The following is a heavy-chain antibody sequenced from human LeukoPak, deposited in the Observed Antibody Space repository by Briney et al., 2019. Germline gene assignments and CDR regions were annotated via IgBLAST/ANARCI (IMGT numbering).Heavy chain of an antibody. CDR2: LNPNSGGT. CDR1: GYTFTGYY. CDR3: ARDRALVVPAAIPDY. Sequence: GASVKVSCKASGYTFTGYYMHWVRQAPGQGLEWMGWLNPNSGGTNYAQKFQGRVTMTRDTSISTAYMELSRLRSDDTAVYYCARDRALVVPAAIPDYWGQGTLVTVSS. V-gene: IGHV1-2*02. J-gene: IGHJ4*02. D-gene: IGHD2-2*01.